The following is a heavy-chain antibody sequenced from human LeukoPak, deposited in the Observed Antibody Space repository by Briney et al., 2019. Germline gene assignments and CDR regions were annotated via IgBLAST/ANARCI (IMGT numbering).Heavy chain of an antibody. Sequence: GGSLRLSCAASGFTFSDYYMTWIRQAPGKGLEWVSHISSSGSTIYYADSVKGRFTISRDNAKNSLYLQMNSLRAEDTAVYYCAGARPVYYGGECGYWGQGTLVTVSS. CDR1: GFTFSDYY. D-gene: IGHD3-10*01. J-gene: IGHJ4*02. V-gene: IGHV3-11*01. CDR3: AGARPVYYGGECGY. CDR2: ISSSGSTI.